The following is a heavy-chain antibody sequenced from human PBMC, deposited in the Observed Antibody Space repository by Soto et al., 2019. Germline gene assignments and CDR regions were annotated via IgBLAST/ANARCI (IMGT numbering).Heavy chain of an antibody. Sequence: ASVKVSCKASGYTLTGYYMHWVRQAPGQGLECMGWINPKGGGTNYAQKFQGWVTMTRDTSISTAYMELSRLRSDDTAVYYCARGWGGNEKPKDAAAGRDAGGLDLWGQGTTVTVSS. D-gene: IGHD6-13*01. CDR3: ARGWGGNEKPKDAAAGRDAGGLDL. CDR1: GYTLTGYY. V-gene: IGHV1-2*04. CDR2: INPKGGGT. J-gene: IGHJ6*02.